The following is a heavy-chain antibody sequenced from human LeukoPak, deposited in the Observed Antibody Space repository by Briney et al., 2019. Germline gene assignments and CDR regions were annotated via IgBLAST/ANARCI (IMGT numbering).Heavy chain of an antibody. J-gene: IGHJ4*02. CDR2: ICSNGGST. Sequence: GGSLRLSCAASGFTFSGYAMHWVREAPGKGLEYVSAICSNGGSTYYANSVKGRFTISRDNSKNSLYLQMGSLRAEDMAVYYCARANYYDSSGPTFPFDYWGQGTLVTVSS. CDR3: ARANYYDSSGPTFPFDY. D-gene: IGHD3-22*01. CDR1: GFTFSGYA. V-gene: IGHV3-64*01.